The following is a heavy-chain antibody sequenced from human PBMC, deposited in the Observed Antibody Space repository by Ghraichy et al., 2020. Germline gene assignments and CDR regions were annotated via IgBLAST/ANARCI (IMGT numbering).Heavy chain of an antibody. Sequence: GGSLRLSCAASGFTFDDYAMHWVRQAPGKGLEWVSGISWNSGSIGYADSVKGRFTISRDNAKNSLYLQMNSLRAEDTALYYCVSSGGSYGSYYYYGMDVWGQGTTVTVSS. CDR3: VSSGGSYGSYYYYGMDV. D-gene: IGHD5-18*01. V-gene: IGHV3-9*01. J-gene: IGHJ6*02. CDR2: ISWNSGSI. CDR1: GFTFDDYA.